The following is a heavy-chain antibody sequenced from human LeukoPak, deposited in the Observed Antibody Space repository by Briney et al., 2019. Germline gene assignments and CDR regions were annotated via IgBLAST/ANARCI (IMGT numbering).Heavy chain of an antibody. V-gene: IGHV3-48*03. Sequence: GGSLRLSCGASGFTFSSYEMNWVRQAPGKGREWVSYISSSGSTIYYADSVKGRFTISRDNAKNSLYLQMNSLRAEDTAVYYCARGIAARRGGYFDHWGQGTLVTVSS. J-gene: IGHJ4*02. D-gene: IGHD6-6*01. CDR1: GFTFSSYE. CDR2: ISSSGSTI. CDR3: ARGIAARRGGYFDH.